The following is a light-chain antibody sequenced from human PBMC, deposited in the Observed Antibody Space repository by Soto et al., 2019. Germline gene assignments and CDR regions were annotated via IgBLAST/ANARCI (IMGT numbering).Light chain of an antibody. CDR1: KRVSSRF. Sequence: EGVLTQSPGTLSLSPGERVTLSCRASKRVSSRFLAWYQQKPGQAPRLLIYGTSTRATGVPDRFSGSGSGTDFTLTISRLEPEDFAVYYCQQYGSSPLYTFAQGTKLEIK. CDR3: QQYGSSPLYT. CDR2: GTS. J-gene: IGKJ2*01. V-gene: IGKV3-20*01.